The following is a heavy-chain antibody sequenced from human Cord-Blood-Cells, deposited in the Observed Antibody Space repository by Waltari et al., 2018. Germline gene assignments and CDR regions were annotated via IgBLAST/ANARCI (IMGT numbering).Heavy chain of an antibody. CDR2: FDPENGET. Sequence: QVQLVTSGGEVTKVGATVKVSCKVPGYNPQELSMHWVCQALEKGLEWMGGFDPENGETIYAQKFQGRITMTEDTSTDTAYMELNSLRSEDTAVYYCATVYPVPKSGVAFDIWGQGTIVTVSS. CDR1: GYNPQELS. D-gene: IGHD2-15*01. J-gene: IGHJ3*02. CDR3: ATVYPVPKSGVAFDI. V-gene: IGHV1-24*01.